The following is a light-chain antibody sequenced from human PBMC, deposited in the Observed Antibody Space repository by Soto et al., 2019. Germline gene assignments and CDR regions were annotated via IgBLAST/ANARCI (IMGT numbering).Light chain of an antibody. CDR1: QDISDH. V-gene: IGKV1-33*01. J-gene: IGKJ2*01. CDR3: QQYDNLPPYT. Sequence: DIQMTQSPSSLSASVGDRVTITCQASQDISDHLNWYQQKSGKAPKLLIYDASTLRTGVPSRFSGSGSGTDFTLTISSLQPEDVASYYCQQYDNLPPYTFGQGTKLEI. CDR2: DAS.